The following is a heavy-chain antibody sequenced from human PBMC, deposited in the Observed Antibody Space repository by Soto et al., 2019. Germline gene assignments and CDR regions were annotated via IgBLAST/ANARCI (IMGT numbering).Heavy chain of an antibody. CDR3: ARASGYFDWLFRYYYGMDV. CDR2: INTNTGNP. D-gene: IGHD3-9*01. V-gene: IGHV7-4-1*01. Sequence: GASVKVSCKASGYTFTSYAMNWVRQAPGQGLEWMGWINTNTGNPTYAQGFTGRFVFSLDTSVSTAYLQICSLKAEDTAVYYCARASGYFDWLFRYYYGMDVWGQGTTVTVSS. CDR1: GYTFTSYA. J-gene: IGHJ6*02.